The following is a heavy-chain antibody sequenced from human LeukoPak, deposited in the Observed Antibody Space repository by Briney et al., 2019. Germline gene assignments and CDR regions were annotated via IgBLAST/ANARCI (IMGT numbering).Heavy chain of an antibody. D-gene: IGHD3-3*01. CDR1: GYTFTGYY. V-gene: IGHV1-2*02. CDR2: INPNSGGT. Sequence: ASVKVSCKASGYTFTGYYMHWVRQAPGQGLGWMGWINPNSGGTNYAQKFQGRVTMTRDTSISTAYMELSRLRSDDTAVYYCAXXXXXXGYYLNGYYFNYWGQGTLVTVSS. J-gene: IGHJ4*02. CDR3: AXXXXXXGYYLNGYYFNY.